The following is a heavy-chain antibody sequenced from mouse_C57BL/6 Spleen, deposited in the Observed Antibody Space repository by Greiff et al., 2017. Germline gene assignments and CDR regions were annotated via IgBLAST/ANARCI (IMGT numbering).Heavy chain of an antibody. CDR3: ECEGKITTVVARVCHYYAMDY. J-gene: IGHJ4*01. CDR2: IYPGGGDT. CDR1: GYAFSSYW. D-gene: IGHD1-1*01. Sequence: VQLQQSGAELVKPGASVKISCKASGYAFSSYWMTWVKQRPGKGLEWIGPIYPGGGDTNYNGKFKGKATLTADKSSRTAYMQLSRLTSEDSAVYFCECEGKITTVVARVCHYYAMDYWGQGTSVTVSA. V-gene: IGHV1-80*01.